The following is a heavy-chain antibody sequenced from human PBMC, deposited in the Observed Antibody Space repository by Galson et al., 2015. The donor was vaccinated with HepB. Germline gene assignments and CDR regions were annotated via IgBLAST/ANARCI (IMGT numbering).Heavy chain of an antibody. J-gene: IGHJ1*01. D-gene: IGHD6-19*01. CDR1: GFTFSSYW. CDR2: IKQDGSEK. CDR3: ARDSEQWLVQDFQH. Sequence: SLRLSCAASGFTFSSYWMSWVRQAPGKGLEWVANIKQDGSEKYYVDSVKGRFTISRDNAKNSLYLQMNSLRAEDTAVYYCARDSEQWLVQDFQHWGQGTLVTVSS. V-gene: IGHV3-7*03.